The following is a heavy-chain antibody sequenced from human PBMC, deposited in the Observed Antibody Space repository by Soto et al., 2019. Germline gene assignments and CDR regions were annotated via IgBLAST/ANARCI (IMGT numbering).Heavy chain of an antibody. V-gene: IGHV5-10-1*01. CDR3: ARPASGGSRDAFDV. D-gene: IGHD2-15*01. CDR2: IDPTDSFT. Sequence: GESLKISCKGSGYSFTSYWIGWVRQTPGKGLEWLGRIDPTDSFTNYSPPFEGHVTISVDRSISTAYLQWNSLQASDTAIYYCARPASGGSRDAFDVWGQGTTVTVSS. CDR1: GYSFTSYW. J-gene: IGHJ3*01.